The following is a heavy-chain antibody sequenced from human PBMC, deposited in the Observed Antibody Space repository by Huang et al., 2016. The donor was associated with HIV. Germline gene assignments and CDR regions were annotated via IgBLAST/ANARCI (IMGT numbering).Heavy chain of an antibody. CDR2: VSFDGRTK. Sequence: QVQLVESGGGVVQPGRSLRLSCTASGFSFSSYGMHWVRQAPVKGLWGVAVVSFDGRTKYSADSVKGRFTISRDNSKNTLYLQMNSLTVEDTAVYYCAKDKYLMSTILAYYFDCWGQGTLVTVSS. D-gene: IGHD3-3*01. V-gene: IGHV3-30*18. CDR1: GFSFSSYG. CDR3: AKDKYLMSTILAYYFDC. J-gene: IGHJ4*02.